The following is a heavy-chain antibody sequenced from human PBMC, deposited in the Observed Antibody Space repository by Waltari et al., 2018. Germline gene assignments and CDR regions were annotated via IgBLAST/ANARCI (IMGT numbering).Heavy chain of an antibody. V-gene: IGHV3-30-3*01. CDR3: ARVVYYDSSGYYDY. CDR1: GFPFASYA. Sequence: QVQLVASGGGVVQPGRSLRLSCAASGFPFASYAMHWVRQAPGKGLEWVAVISYDGSNKYYADSVKGRFTISRDNSKNTLYLQMNSLRAEDTAVYYCARVVYYDSSGYYDYWGQGTLVTVSS. J-gene: IGHJ4*02. D-gene: IGHD3-22*01. CDR2: ISYDGSNK.